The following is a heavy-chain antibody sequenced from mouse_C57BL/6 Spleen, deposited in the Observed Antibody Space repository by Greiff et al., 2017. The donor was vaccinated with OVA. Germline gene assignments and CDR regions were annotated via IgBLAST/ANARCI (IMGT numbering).Heavy chain of an antibody. J-gene: IGHJ2*01. CDR1: GYSFTDYN. CDR3: ASRTTVEFDY. Sequence: VQLKQSGPELVKPGASVKISCKASGYSFTDYNLNWVQQSHGKSLEWIGVINPNYGTTSYNQKFKGKATLTVDQSSSTAYMQLNSLTSEDSAVYYCASRTTVEFDYWGQGTTLTVSS. D-gene: IGHD1-1*01. CDR2: INPNYGTT. V-gene: IGHV1-39*01.